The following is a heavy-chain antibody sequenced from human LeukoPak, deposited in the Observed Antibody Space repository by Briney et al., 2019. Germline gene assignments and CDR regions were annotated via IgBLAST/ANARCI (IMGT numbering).Heavy chain of an antibody. CDR3: ARDRSNIAASDGWFDP. V-gene: IGHV3-21*01. D-gene: IGHD6-13*01. CDR2: ISSGSTYI. CDR1: EFTFSTYS. J-gene: IGHJ5*02. Sequence: GGSLRLSCAASEFTFSTYSMNWVRQAPGKGLEWVSSISSGSTYIYYADSVKGRFTISRDNAKNSLYLQMNSLRAEDTAVYYCARDRSNIAASDGWFDPWGQGTLVTVSS.